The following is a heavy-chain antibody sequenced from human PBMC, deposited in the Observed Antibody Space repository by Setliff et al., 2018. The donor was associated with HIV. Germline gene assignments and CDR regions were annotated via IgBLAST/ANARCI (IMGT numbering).Heavy chain of an antibody. CDR3: ARESQQYYDILTGFNYYYGMDV. V-gene: IGHV4-59*01. CDR2: IYHSGST. J-gene: IGHJ6*02. Sequence: SETLSLTCNVSGGSISGYYWSWVRQPPGKGLEWIGYIYHSGSTNYNPSLRSRVTISVDTSKNQVSLRLTSVTSADTALYYCARESQQYYDILTGFNYYYGMDVWGRGITVTVSS. CDR1: GGSISGYY. D-gene: IGHD3-9*01.